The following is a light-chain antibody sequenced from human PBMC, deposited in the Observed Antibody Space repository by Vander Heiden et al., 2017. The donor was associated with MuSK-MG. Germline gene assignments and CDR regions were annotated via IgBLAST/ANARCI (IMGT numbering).Light chain of an antibody. CDR2: GNS. CDR3: QSYDRSLRVV. J-gene: IGLJ2*01. V-gene: IGLV1-40*01. CDR1: NSNTGASYD. Sequence: QSLLTQPPSVSGAPGQRVTISCTGSNSNTGASYDIYWYQQMPGAAPKLLIYGNSKRPSGVPDRFSGSKSGSSASLAIAGRQAEEEADYYCQSYDRSLRVVFGGGTKLTVL.